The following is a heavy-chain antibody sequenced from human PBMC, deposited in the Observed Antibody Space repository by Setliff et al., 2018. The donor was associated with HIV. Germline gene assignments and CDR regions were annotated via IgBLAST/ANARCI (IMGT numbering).Heavy chain of an antibody. Sequence: SVKVSCKASGYSFTGYWMHWVRQAPGQGLEWMGGIIPMFGTANYAQKFQGRVTITADESTTTAYMELSSLRSEDTAVYYCARDPIRAVGVDFWSATNNWFGPWGQGTLVTVSS. CDR2: IIPMFGTA. CDR1: GYSFTGYW. D-gene: IGHD3-3*01. J-gene: IGHJ5*02. V-gene: IGHV1-69*13. CDR3: ARDPIRAVGVDFWSATNNWFGP.